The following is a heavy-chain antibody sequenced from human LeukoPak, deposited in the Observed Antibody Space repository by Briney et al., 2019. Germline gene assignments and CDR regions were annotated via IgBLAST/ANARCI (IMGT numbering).Heavy chain of an antibody. J-gene: IGHJ4*02. CDR2: MSRSGST. CDR1: GGFISTNYY. V-gene: IGHV4-4*07. CDR3: ARDRGNIFQYIDY. D-gene: IGHD1-26*01. Sequence: SETLTLTCTVSGGFISTNYYWSWIRQPAGKRLEWIGRMSRSGSTNYNPSLKSRVTMSIDTSKDQFSLGLNSMTAADTAVYYCARDRGNIFQYIDYWGQGILVTVSS.